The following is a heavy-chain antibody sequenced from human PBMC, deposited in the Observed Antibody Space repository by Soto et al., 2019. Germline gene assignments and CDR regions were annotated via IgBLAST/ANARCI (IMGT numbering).Heavy chain of an antibody. CDR3: ARGNLYYGSGRYYFDY. Sequence: QVQLVQSGAEVNKPGASVKVSCKASGYTFTSYYMHWVRQAPGQGLEWMGIINPSGGSTSYAQKFQGRVTMTRDTSTSTVYMELSSLRSEDTAVYYCARGNLYYGSGRYYFDYWGQGTLVTVSS. CDR1: GYTFTSYY. V-gene: IGHV1-46*03. J-gene: IGHJ4*02. CDR2: INPSGGST. D-gene: IGHD3-10*01.